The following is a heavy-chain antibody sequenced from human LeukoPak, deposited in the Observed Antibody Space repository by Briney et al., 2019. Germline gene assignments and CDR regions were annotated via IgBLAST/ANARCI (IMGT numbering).Heavy chain of an antibody. D-gene: IGHD4-17*01. CDR1: GGSISSSTYY. Sequence: SETLSLTCTVSGGSISSSTYYWSWIRQPAGKGLEWIGRIYTSGSTNYNPSLKSRVTMSVDTSKNQFSLKLSSVTAADTAVYYCARDRATVTTNAFDIWGQGTMVTVSS. V-gene: IGHV4-61*02. J-gene: IGHJ3*02. CDR3: ARDRATVTTNAFDI. CDR2: IYTSGST.